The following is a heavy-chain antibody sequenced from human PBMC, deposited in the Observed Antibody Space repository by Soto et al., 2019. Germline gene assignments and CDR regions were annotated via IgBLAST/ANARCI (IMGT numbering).Heavy chain of an antibody. D-gene: IGHD1-1*01. CDR2: ISSSGDT. Sequence: EVQVLESGGGLVQPGGSLRLSCAASGFTFSGHAVTWVRQAPGKGLDWVSTISSSGDTYYADSVRGQFNISRDDSKNTVCLQMNNLRAEDTAVYYCVRGFRRPDSWGQGTLVTVSS. CDR3: VRGFRRPDS. J-gene: IGHJ4*02. CDR1: GFTFSGHA. V-gene: IGHV3-23*01.